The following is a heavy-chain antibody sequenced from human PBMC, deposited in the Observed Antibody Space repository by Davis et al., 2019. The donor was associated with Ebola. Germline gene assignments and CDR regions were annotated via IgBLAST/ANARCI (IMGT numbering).Heavy chain of an antibody. CDR1: GYTFTSYG. V-gene: IGHV1-18*01. CDR2: ISAYNGNT. D-gene: IGHD5-24*01. Sequence: ASVKVSCKASGYTFTSYGISWVRQAPGQGLEWMGWISAYNGNTNYAQKLQGRVTMTRDTSTSTVYMELSSLRSEDTAVYYCARDTGWLQLRDWGQGTLVTVSS. CDR3: ARDTGWLQLRD. J-gene: IGHJ4*02.